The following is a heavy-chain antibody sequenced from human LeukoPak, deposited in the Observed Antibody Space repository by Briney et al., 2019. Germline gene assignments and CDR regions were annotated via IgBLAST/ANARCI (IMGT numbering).Heavy chain of an antibody. V-gene: IGHV3-7*03. CDR3: AKDNYGGEWAFDY. Sequence: GGSLRLSCAASGFTLSSYWMSWVRQAPGKGLEWVANINQDVSEINYVDSVKGRFTISRDNAKNSLYLQMNSLRAEDTALYYCAKDNYGGEWAFDYWGQGTLVTVSS. CDR2: INQDVSEI. CDR1: GFTLSSYW. D-gene: IGHD4-23*01. J-gene: IGHJ4*02.